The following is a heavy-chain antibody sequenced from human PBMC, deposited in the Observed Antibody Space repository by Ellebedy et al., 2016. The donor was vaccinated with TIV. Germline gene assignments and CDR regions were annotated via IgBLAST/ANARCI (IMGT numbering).Heavy chain of an antibody. D-gene: IGHD6-19*01. CDR1: GFTFSNYW. Sequence: GGSLRLSCATSGFTFSNYWMTWARQAPGKGLEWVANIKQDGSEKYYVDSVKGRFSISRDNAKSSLYLQMNSLTDEDTAVYYCARDQWLGRAYYFDSWGQGTLVTVSS. V-gene: IGHV3-7*01. CDR2: IKQDGSEK. CDR3: ARDQWLGRAYYFDS. J-gene: IGHJ4*02.